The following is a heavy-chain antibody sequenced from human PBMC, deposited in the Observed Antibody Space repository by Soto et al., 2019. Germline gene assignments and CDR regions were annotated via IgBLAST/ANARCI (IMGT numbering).Heavy chain of an antibody. V-gene: IGHV3-30-3*01. CDR1: GCTFSSYA. D-gene: IGHD2-2*01. CDR2: ISYDGSNK. CDR3: ARDLDGPIVVVPAANDY. Sequence: QVQLVESGGGVVQPGRSLRLSCAASGCTFSSYAMHWVRQAPGKGLEWVAVISYDGSNKYYADSVKGRFTISRDNSKNTLYLQMNSLRAEDTAVYYCARDLDGPIVVVPAANDYWGQGTLVTVSS. J-gene: IGHJ4*02.